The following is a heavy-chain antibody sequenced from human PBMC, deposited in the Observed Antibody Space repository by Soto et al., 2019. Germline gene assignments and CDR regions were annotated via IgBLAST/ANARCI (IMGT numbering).Heavy chain of an antibody. V-gene: IGHV4-39*01. CDR2: IYYSGST. D-gene: IGHD4-17*01. CDR1: GGSISSSSYY. Sequence: QLQLQESGPGLVKPSETLSLTCTVSGGSISSSSYYWGWIRQPPGKGLEWIGSIYYSGSTYYNPSLQSGVTISVDTPNNQFALKPSSVTAADTAVYYCARSMSTVVTLDYWGQGTLVTVSS. CDR3: ARSMSTVVTLDY. J-gene: IGHJ4*02.